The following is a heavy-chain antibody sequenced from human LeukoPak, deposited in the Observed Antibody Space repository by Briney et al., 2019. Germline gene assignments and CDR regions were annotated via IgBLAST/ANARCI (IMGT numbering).Heavy chain of an antibody. CDR2: TYYRSKWFN. V-gene: IGHV6-1*01. CDR3: ARGTRNAFDS. J-gene: IGHJ4*02. Sequence: SQTLSLTCVISGDGVSTNNAAAWNWFRQSPSRGLEWLGRTYYRSKWFNEYAISVKSRILINGDTSRNQFSLQLNSVTPEGTAMYYCARGTRNAFDSWGQGTLVTVSS. D-gene: IGHD2-2*01. CDR1: GDGVSTNNAAA.